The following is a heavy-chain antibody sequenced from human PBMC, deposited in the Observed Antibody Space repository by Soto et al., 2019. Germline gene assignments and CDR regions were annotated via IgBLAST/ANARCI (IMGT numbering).Heavy chain of an antibody. CDR3: ARLKRGRKGYCSGGSCYSFDY. D-gene: IGHD2-15*01. CDR2: IYYSGST. J-gene: IGHJ4*02. Sequence: QLQLQESGPGLVKPSETLSLTCTVSGGSISSSSYYWGWIRQPPGKGLEWIGSIYYSGSTYYNPSLKSRVTISVDTSKNQFSLKLSSVTAADTAVYYCARLKRGRKGYCSGGSCYSFDYWGQGTLVTVSS. V-gene: IGHV4-39*01. CDR1: GGSISSSSYY.